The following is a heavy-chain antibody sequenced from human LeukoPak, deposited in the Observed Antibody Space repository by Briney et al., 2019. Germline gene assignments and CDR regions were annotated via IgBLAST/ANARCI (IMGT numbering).Heavy chain of an antibody. CDR1: GYTFTSYG. CDR3: ARRSRAMYYYDSSGYYYEGFDDAFDI. V-gene: IGHV1-18*01. J-gene: IGHJ3*02. D-gene: IGHD3-22*01. CDR2: ISAYNGNT. Sequence: ASVKVSCKASGYTFTSYGISWVRQAPGQGLEWMGWISAYNGNTNYAQKLQGRVTMTTDTSTSTAYMELRSLRSDDTAVYYCARRSRAMYYYDSSGYYYEGFDDAFDIWGQGTMVTVSS.